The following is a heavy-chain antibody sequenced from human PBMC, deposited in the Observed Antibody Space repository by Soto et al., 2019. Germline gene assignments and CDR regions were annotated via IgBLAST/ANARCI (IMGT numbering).Heavy chain of an antibody. CDR2: IYHSGST. Sequence: SETLSLTCAVSGGSISSGGYSWSWIRQPPGKGLEWIGYIYHSGSTYYNPSLKSRVTISVDRSKNQFSLKLSSVTAADTAVYYCVRAGSGSYIRELDYWGQGTLVTVSS. CDR1: GGSISSGGYS. CDR3: VRAGSGSYIRELDY. V-gene: IGHV4-30-2*01. J-gene: IGHJ4*02. D-gene: IGHD3-10*01.